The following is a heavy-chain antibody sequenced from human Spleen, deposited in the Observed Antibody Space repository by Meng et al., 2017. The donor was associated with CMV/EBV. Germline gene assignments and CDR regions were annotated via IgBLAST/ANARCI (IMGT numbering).Heavy chain of an antibody. D-gene: IGHD2-21*01. CDR3: ARKVRFDP. Sequence: GGSLRLSCTVSGASIGSGGYFWSWIRQHPGKGLEWVAIIWYDGDYKFYGDSVKGRFTISRDNAKNSLYLQMNSLRAEDTAVYYCARKVRFDPWGQGTLVTVSS. CDR2: IWYDGDYK. V-gene: IGHV3-33*08. J-gene: IGHJ5*02. CDR1: GASIGSGGYF.